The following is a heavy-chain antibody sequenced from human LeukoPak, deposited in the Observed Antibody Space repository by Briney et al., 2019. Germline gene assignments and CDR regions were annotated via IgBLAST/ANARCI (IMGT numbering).Heavy chain of an antibody. J-gene: IGHJ6*02. CDR1: GFTFRDYW. Sequence: GGSLRLSCAVSGFTFRDYWMSWVRQAPGKRLEWVANVKEDGSEKNYVDSVKGRFTISRDNAKNSLYLQMNSLRAEDTALYYCAKAIAAPYYYGMDVWGQGTTVTVSS. CDR2: VKEDGSEK. CDR3: AKAIAAPYYYGMDV. D-gene: IGHD6-13*01. V-gene: IGHV3-7*03.